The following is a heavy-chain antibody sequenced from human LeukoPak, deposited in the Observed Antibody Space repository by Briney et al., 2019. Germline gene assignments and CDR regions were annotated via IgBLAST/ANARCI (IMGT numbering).Heavy chain of an antibody. CDR1: GVTVSNNY. CDR2: IYSGGST. Sequence: GGSLRLSCAAFGVTVSNNYMNWVRQAPGKGLEWVSLIYSGGSTYYADSVKGRFTIFRDNSKNTLYLQMNSLRAEDTAVYYCARDPPAVAANTYGWGQGTLVTVSS. V-gene: IGHV3-66*01. CDR3: ARDPPAVAANTYG. J-gene: IGHJ4*02. D-gene: IGHD6-6*01.